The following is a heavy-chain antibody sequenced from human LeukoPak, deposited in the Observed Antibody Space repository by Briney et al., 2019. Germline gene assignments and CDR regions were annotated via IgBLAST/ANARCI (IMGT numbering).Heavy chain of an antibody. Sequence: GGSLRLSCAASGFTFSSAWMHWVRQDPGKGLVWVSHINSDGSITTYADSVKGRFTISRDNAKNTLYLQMNSLRAEDTAVYYCAREKVGYCSGANCQNWFDPWGQGTLVTVSS. CDR3: AREKVGYCSGANCQNWFDP. CDR2: INSDGSIT. J-gene: IGHJ5*02. CDR1: GFTFSSAW. V-gene: IGHV3-74*01. D-gene: IGHD2-15*01.